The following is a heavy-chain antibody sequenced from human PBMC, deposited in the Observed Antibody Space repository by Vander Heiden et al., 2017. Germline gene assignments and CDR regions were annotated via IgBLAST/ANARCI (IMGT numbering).Heavy chain of an antibody. Sequence: EVQLLESGGGLVQPGASLRLSCAASGFTFRNYAMSWVRQGPGKGLEWVSRISGSGDKTYYADSVKGRFTISRDNSKNMLYLQMNSLRAEDRAVYYCAKYGYLGPTKYFDSWGQGNLVTVSS. CDR2: ISGSGDKT. D-gene: IGHD1-26*01. CDR1: GFTFRNYA. J-gene: IGHJ4*02. CDR3: AKYGYLGPTKYFDS. V-gene: IGHV3-23*01.